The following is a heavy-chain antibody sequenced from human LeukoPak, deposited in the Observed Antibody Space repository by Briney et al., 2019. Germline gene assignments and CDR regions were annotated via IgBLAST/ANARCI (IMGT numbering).Heavy chain of an antibody. CDR2: ISYDGSNK. CDR1: GFTFSSYG. CDR3: AKDLAAGYPLGY. V-gene: IGHV3-30*18. J-gene: IGHJ4*02. D-gene: IGHD6-13*01. Sequence: GRSLRLSCAASGFTFSSYGMHWVRQAPGKGLEWVAVISYDGSNKYYADSVKGRFTISRDNSKNTLYLQMNSLRAEDTAVYYCAKDLAAGYPLGYWGQGTLVTVSS.